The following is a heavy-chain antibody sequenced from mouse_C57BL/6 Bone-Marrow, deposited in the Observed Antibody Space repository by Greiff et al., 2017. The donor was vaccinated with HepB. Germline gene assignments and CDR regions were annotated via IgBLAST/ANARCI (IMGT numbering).Heavy chain of an antibody. D-gene: IGHD1-1*01. Sequence: EVKLQQSVAELVRPGASVKLSCTASGFNIKNTYMHWVKQRPEQGLEWIGRIDPANGNTKYAPKFQGKATITADTSSNTAYLQLSSLTSEDTAIYYCAREDYYGSSFYWYFDVWGTGTTVTVSS. CDR1: GFNIKNTY. CDR3: AREDYYGSSFYWYFDV. J-gene: IGHJ1*03. V-gene: IGHV14-3*01. CDR2: IDPANGNT.